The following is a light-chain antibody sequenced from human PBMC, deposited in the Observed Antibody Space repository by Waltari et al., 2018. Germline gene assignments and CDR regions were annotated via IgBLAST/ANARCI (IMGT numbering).Light chain of an antibody. V-gene: IGLV1-47*01. J-gene: IGLJ3*02. Sequence: QSVLTQPPSASGTPGQRVTISCSGSRTNIGSNYVYWYQQLSGMAPKLLIFTNKQRPSGVPDRFSGSKSGTSASLAIRGLRSEDEGDYYCASWDDSLSVLLFGGGTKLTVL. CDR3: ASWDDSLSVLL. CDR2: TNK. CDR1: RTNIGSNY.